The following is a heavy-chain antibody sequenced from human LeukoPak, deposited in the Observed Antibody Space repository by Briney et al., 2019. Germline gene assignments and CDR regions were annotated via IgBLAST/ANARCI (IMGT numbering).Heavy chain of an antibody. CDR1: GGSISSSIYY. CDR3: ARVGLTWFAP. CDR2: MHYNGRT. J-gene: IGHJ5*02. D-gene: IGHD3-16*01. Sequence: PSETLSLTCNVSGGSISSSIYYWGWIRQPPGKGLEWIGSMHYNGRTYYNPSLKSRVTMSIHTSTNQFSLKLNSVTAADTAVYYCARVGLTWFAPWGRGSLVTVSS. V-gene: IGHV4-39*07.